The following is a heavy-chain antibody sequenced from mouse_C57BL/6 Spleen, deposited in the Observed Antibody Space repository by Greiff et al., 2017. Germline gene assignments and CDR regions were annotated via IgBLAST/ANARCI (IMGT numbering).Heavy chain of an antibody. CDR2: IDPSDSET. J-gene: IGHJ4*01. CDR3: ARGGYYYAMDY. CDR1: GYTFTSYW. V-gene: IGHV1-52*01. Sequence: QVQLQQPGAELVRPGSSVKLSCKASGYTFTSYWMHWVKQRPIQGLEWIGNIDPSDSETHYNQKFKDKATLTVDNSSSTAYLQLSSLTSEDSAVDYCARGGYYYAMDYWGQGTSVTVSS.